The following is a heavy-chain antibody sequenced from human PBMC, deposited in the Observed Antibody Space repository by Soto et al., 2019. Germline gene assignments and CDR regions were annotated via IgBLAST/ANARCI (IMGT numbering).Heavy chain of an antibody. Sequence: QLQQWGAGPLKPSENLSLTCAVYGGAFSGYHWNWISQPPGKGLEWIGEINPSGTTNFNPSLTSRVTISVDTSKTRFSLTLTSVTAADTAVYYCARGAAGRKFDWLPPLDSWGQGTLVTVSS. V-gene: IGHV4-34*01. D-gene: IGHD3-9*01. CDR2: INPSGTT. CDR1: GGAFSGYH. J-gene: IGHJ4*02. CDR3: ARGAAGRKFDWLPPLDS.